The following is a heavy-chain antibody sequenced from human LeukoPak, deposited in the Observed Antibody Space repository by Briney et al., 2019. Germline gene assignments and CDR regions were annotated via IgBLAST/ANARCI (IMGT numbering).Heavy chain of an antibody. Sequence: PPETLSLTCTVSGGSISGYFWSWIRQPPGDRLEWIGYISDSGSTNYNPSLKSRVTISLDTSKNQFSLKLSSVTAADTAVYYCARGRRVYGDFASDYWGQGTLVTVSS. J-gene: IGHJ4*02. V-gene: IGHV4-59*08. D-gene: IGHD4-17*01. CDR1: GGSISGYF. CDR2: ISDSGST. CDR3: ARGRRVYGDFASDY.